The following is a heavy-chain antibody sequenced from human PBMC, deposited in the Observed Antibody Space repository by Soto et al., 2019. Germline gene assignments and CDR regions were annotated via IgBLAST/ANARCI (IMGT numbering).Heavy chain of an antibody. CDR1: GYTFTSYA. D-gene: IGHD1-1*01. J-gene: IGHJ4*02. Sequence: ASVKVSCKASGYTFTSYAMHWVRQAPGQRLEWMGWINAGNGNTKDSQKFQGRVTITRGTSASTAYMELSSLRSEDTAVYYCARGGGYNWNDGPYYFDYWGQGTLVTVSS. CDR3: ARGGGYNWNDGPYYFDY. CDR2: INAGNGNT. V-gene: IGHV1-3*01.